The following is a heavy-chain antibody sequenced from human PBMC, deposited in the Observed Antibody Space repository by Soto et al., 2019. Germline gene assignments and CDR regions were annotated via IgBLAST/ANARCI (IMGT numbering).Heavy chain of an antibody. CDR1: GGSISSGGYS. V-gene: IGHV4-30-2*01. CDR2: IYHSGST. Sequence: SETLSLTCAVSGGSISSGGYSWSWIRQPPGKGLEWIGYIYHSGSTYYNPSLKSRVTISVDRSKNQFSLKLSSVTAADTAVYYCARGRTDFWSGSFLGFFDYWGQGSLVTVSS. CDR3: ARGRTDFWSGSFLGFFDY. D-gene: IGHD3-3*01. J-gene: IGHJ4*02.